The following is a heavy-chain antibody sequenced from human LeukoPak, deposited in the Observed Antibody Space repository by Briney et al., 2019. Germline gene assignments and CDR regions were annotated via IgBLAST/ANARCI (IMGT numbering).Heavy chain of an antibody. CDR3: AKPGGFFLYYMDV. CDR1: GGPFSGYY. Sequence: PSETLSLTCAVSGGPFSGYYWTWIRQSPGKGLEWIGEIDHSGGIHNNPSLRSRVTISVDTSKSQFSLKLTSVTAADTGVYYCAKPGGFFLYYMDVWGKGTTVTVSS. CDR2: IDHSGGI. V-gene: IGHV4-34*01. D-gene: IGHD1-14*01. J-gene: IGHJ6*03.